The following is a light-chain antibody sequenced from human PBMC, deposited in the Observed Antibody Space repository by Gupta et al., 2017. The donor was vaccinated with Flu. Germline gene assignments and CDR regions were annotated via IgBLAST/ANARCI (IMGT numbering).Light chain of an antibody. CDR2: KVS. Sequence: DVVMTQSPLSLPVTLGQPASISCRSSQSLVYSDGNTYLSWFHQRPGQSPRRLLYKVSNRDPGVPDRFSGSGSGTDFILKISRVEADDVGVYYCMQGAHWPPWTFGQGTKVEIK. J-gene: IGKJ1*01. V-gene: IGKV2-30*01. CDR3: MQGAHWPPWT. CDR1: QSLVYSDGNTY.